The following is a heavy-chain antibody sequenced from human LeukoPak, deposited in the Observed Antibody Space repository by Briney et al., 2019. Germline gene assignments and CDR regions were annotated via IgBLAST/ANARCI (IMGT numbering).Heavy chain of an antibody. D-gene: IGHD3-22*01. CDR2: IYSGGST. J-gene: IGHJ4*02. CDR1: GFTVSGNY. CDR3: ARSIYDSSGYYF. Sequence: GGSLRLSCAASGFTVSGNYMSWVRQAPGKGLEWASVIYSGGSTYYADSVKGRFTISRDNSKNTLYLQMNSLRAEDTAVYYCARSIYDSSGYYFWGQGTLVTVSS. V-gene: IGHV3-53*01.